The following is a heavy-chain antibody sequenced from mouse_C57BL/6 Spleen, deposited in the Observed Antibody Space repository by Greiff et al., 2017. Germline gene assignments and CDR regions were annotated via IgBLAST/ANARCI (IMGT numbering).Heavy chain of an antibody. CDR3: VRHGRRYFDY. J-gene: IGHJ2*01. CDR2: IRSKSNNYAT. V-gene: IGHV10-1*01. CDR1: GFSFNTYA. Sequence: EVMLVESGGGLVQPKGSLKLSCAASGFSFNTYAMNWVRQAPGKGLEWVARIRSKSNNYATYYADSVKDRFTISRDDSESMLYLQMNNLKTEDTAMYYCVRHGRRYFDYWGQGTTLTVSS.